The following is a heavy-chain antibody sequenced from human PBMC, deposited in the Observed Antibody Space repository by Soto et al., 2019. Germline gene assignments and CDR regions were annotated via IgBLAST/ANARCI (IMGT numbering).Heavy chain of an antibody. V-gene: IGHV3-33*05. CDR3: ARCGTTGGLDV. CDR1: GFTFRSYV. D-gene: IGHD1-1*01. Sequence: QVQLVESGGGVVQPGTSLRLSCVGSGFTFRSYVIHWVRQAPGKGLEWVALTSYDGSNNFYGDSVKGRFTISRDNSRNTVELQMDILRLEDTALYYCARCGTTGGLDVWGQGTLVSVSS. CDR2: TSYDGSNN. J-gene: IGHJ4*02.